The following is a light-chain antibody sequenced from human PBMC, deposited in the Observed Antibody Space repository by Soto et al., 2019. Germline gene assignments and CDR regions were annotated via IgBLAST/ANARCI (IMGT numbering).Light chain of an antibody. CDR3: QKYNSVPQT. V-gene: IGKV1-27*01. CDR1: QGITNY. Sequence: DIQMTQSPSSLSASVGDRVTITCRASQGITNYLAWYQQKPGKVPKVLIYAASTLQSGVPSRFSGSGSGTDFTLTISSRQPEDVATYYFQKYNSVPQTFGQGTKVEIK. J-gene: IGKJ1*01. CDR2: AAS.